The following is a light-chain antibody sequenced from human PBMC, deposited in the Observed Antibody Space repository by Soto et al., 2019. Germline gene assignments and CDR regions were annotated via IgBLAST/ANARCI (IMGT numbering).Light chain of an antibody. CDR2: DAS. J-gene: IGKJ1*01. CDR1: ESISSW. CDR3: QQYRNYPWT. Sequence: DIHMTHSAATVSASVGDRVTITCRASESISSWLAWYQQKPGKAPKLLIYDASSLESGVPSRFSGSGSGTEFSLTISSLQPDDFASYYCQQYRNYPWTFGQGTKVDNK. V-gene: IGKV1-5*01.